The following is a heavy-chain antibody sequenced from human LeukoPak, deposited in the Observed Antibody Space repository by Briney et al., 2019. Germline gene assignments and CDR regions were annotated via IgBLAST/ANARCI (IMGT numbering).Heavy chain of an antibody. CDR3: ARGLYYYDSSGYYSAKVDY. CDR2: IYYSGST. Sequence: PSETLSLTCTVSGGSISSSSYYWGWIRQPPGKGLEWIGNIYYSGSTYYNPSLKSRVTISVDTSKNQFSLKLSSVTAADTAVYYCARGLYYYDSSGYYSAKVDYWGQGTLVTVSS. J-gene: IGHJ4*02. D-gene: IGHD3-22*01. CDR1: GGSISSSSYY. V-gene: IGHV4-39*07.